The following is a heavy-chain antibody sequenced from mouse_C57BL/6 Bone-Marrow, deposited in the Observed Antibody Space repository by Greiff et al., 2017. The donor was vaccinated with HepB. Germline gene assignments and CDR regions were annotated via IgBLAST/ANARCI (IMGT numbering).Heavy chain of an antibody. CDR1: GYSFTGYY. D-gene: IGHD1-1*01. V-gene: IGHV1-43*01. J-gene: IGHJ4*01. CDR3: ARSPYYYGSSLYAMDY. Sequence: EVQLVESGPELVKPGASVKISCKASGYSFTGYYMHWVKQSSEKSLEWIGEINPSTGGTSYNQKFKGKATLTVDKSSSTAYMQLKSLTSEDSAVYYCARSPYYYGSSLYAMDYWGQGTSVTVSS. CDR2: INPSTGGT.